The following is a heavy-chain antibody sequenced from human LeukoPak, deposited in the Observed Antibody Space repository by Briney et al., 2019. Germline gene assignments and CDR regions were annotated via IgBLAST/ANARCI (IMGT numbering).Heavy chain of an antibody. CDR2: IYTSGST. Sequence: SETLSLTCTASGGSISSYYWSWIRQPPGKGLEWIGYIYTSGSTNYNPSLKSRVTISVDTSKNQFSLKLSSVTAADTAVYYCARHRPWGLYYYYMDVWGKGTTVTVSS. CDR1: GGSISSYY. V-gene: IGHV4-4*09. CDR3: ARHRPWGLYYYYMDV. D-gene: IGHD3-16*01. J-gene: IGHJ6*03.